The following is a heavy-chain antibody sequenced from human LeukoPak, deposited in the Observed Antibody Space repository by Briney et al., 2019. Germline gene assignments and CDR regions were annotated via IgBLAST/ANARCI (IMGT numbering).Heavy chain of an antibody. J-gene: IGHJ3*02. D-gene: IGHD4-11*01. Sequence: GASVNVSCKASGYSFTGYYMHWVRQAPGQGLEWMGWINPNSGGTNYAQKFQGRVTMTRDTSISTAYMELSRPRSDDTAVYYCARNSKTSNDAFDIWGQGTMVTVSS. CDR3: ARNSKTSNDAFDI. CDR2: INPNSGGT. CDR1: GYSFTGYY. V-gene: IGHV1-2*02.